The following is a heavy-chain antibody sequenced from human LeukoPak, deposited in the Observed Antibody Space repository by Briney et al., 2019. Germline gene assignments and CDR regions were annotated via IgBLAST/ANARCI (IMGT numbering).Heavy chain of an antibody. Sequence: SETLSLTCTVSGGSINNDYWSRIRQPAGKGLEWIGRIYSGGTTNYNPSLKSRVTMSVDTSKNQFSLKLSSVTAADTAVYYCAREDYGGNLYWGQGTLVTVSS. J-gene: IGHJ4*02. V-gene: IGHV4-4*07. D-gene: IGHD4-23*01. CDR1: GGSINNDY. CDR3: AREDYGGNLY. CDR2: IYSGGTT.